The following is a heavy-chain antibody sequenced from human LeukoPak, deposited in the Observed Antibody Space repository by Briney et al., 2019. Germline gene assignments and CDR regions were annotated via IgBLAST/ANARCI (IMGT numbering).Heavy chain of an antibody. V-gene: IGHV1-2*02. CDR3: ARDWGAVTSIDY. J-gene: IGHJ4*02. CDR2: INPNSGGT. Sequence: ASVKVSCKASGYTFTGYYMHWVRQATGQGLEWMGWINPNSGGTNYAQKFQGRVTMTRDTSISTAYMELSRLRSDDTAVYYCARDWGAVTSIDYWGQGTLVTVSS. D-gene: IGHD4-11*01. CDR1: GYTFTGYY.